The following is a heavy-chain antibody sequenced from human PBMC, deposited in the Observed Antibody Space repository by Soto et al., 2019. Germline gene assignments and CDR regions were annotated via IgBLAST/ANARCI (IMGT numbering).Heavy chain of an antibody. V-gene: IGHV1-2*02. J-gene: IGHJ6*02. Sequence: VTVAFTASGCPFSGYYMHWVGQAPGQGLEWMGWINPNSGGTNYAQKFQGRVTMTRDTSISTAYMELSRLRSDDTAVYYCARDKYRNYGYYYYGMDVWGQGTTVTVSS. CDR3: ARDKYRNYGYYYYGMDV. CDR2: INPNSGGT. D-gene: IGHD4-4*01. CDR1: GCPFSGYY.